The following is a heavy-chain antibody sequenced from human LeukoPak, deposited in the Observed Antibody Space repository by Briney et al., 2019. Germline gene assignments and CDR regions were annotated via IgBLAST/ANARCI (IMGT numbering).Heavy chain of an antibody. Sequence: GGSLRLSCAASGFSFDDYGLTWVRQAPGKGLEWVSGINWNGDSTDYADSVKGRFTISRDNAKNSLYLQMNSLRAEDTAVYYCAREDRELFDYWGQGTLVTVSS. V-gene: IGHV3-20*04. D-gene: IGHD1-26*01. CDR3: AREDRELFDY. CDR1: GFSFDDYG. J-gene: IGHJ4*02. CDR2: INWNGDST.